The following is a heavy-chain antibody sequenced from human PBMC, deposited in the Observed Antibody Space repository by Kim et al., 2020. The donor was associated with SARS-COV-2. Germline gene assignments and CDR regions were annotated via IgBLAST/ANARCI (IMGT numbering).Heavy chain of an antibody. D-gene: IGHD3-3*01. Sequence: SVKVSCKASGGTFSSYAISWVRQAPGQGLEWMGGIIPIFGTANYAQKFQGRVTITADESTSTAYMELSSLRSEDTAVYYCASRNPEFGVVIIGFGMDVWGQGTTVTVSS. CDR1: GGTFSSYA. CDR3: ASRNPEFGVVIIGFGMDV. CDR2: IIPIFGTA. V-gene: IGHV1-69*13. J-gene: IGHJ6*02.